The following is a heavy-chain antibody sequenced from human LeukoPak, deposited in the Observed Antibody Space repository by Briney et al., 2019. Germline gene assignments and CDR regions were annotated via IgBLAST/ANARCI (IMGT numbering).Heavy chain of an antibody. J-gene: IGHJ4*02. V-gene: IGHV1-69*01. CDR1: GGTFSSYA. CDR3: AFHCGGDCYSVGTDY. Sequence: GASVKASCTASGGTFSSYAISWVRQAPGQGLEWMGGIIPIFGIANYAQKFQGRVTITADESTSTAYMELSSLRSEDTAVYYCAFHCGGDCYSVGTDYWGQGTLVTVSS. D-gene: IGHD2-21*02. CDR2: IIPIFGIA.